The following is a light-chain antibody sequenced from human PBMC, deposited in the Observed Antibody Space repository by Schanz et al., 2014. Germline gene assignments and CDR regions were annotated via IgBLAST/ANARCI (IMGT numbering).Light chain of an antibody. J-gene: IGLJ1*01. V-gene: IGLV2-14*03. CDR2: GVT. CDR1: GSDVGGYNY. CDR3: CSYVSSTTPYV. Sequence: QFVLTQPASVSGSPGQSITISCTGTGSDVGGYNYVSWYQQHPGKAPKLIIYGVTNRPSGVSTRFSGSKSGNTASLTISGLQAEDEADYYCCSYVSSTTPYVFGFGTKLTVL.